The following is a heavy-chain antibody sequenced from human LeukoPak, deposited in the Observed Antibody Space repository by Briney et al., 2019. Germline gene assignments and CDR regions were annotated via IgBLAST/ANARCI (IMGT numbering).Heavy chain of an antibody. Sequence: SVKVSCKASGGTFSSYAISWVRQAPGQGLEWMGGIIPIFGTANYAQKFQGRVTITTDESTSTAYMELSSLRSEDTAVYYCARDLSSSSLPSFENWFDPWGQGTLVTVSS. CDR3: ARDLSSSSLPSFENWFDP. D-gene: IGHD6-6*01. CDR2: IIPIFGTA. V-gene: IGHV1-69*05. CDR1: GGTFSSYA. J-gene: IGHJ5*02.